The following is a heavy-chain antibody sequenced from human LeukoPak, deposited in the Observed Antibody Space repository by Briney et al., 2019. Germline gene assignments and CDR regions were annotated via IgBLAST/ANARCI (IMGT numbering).Heavy chain of an antibody. Sequence: GGSLRLSCAASGIAFSHAWMTWVRQAPGKGLEWVGRIKRIADGETADYAAPVKGRFTISRDGSKNTVYLQMNSLETEDTAVYYCAADWPGDDYPVDYWGQGALVTVSS. D-gene: IGHD4-11*01. CDR1: GIAFSHAW. J-gene: IGHJ4*02. CDR2: IKRIADGETA. CDR3: AADWPGDDYPVDY. V-gene: IGHV3-15*05.